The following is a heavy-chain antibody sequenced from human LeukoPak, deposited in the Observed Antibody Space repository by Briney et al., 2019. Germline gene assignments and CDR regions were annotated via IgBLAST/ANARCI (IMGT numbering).Heavy chain of an antibody. V-gene: IGHV3-21*01. CDR1: GFTFSSYS. J-gene: IGHJ6*02. CDR3: ARDNMVRAYYYYGMDV. D-gene: IGHD3-10*01. Sequence: GGSLRLSCAASGFTFSSYSMNWVRQAPGKGLEWVSSISSSSSYIYYADSVKGRFTISRDNAKNSLYLQMNSLRAEDTAVYYCARDNMVRAYYYYGMDVWGQGTTVTVSS. CDR2: ISSSSSYI.